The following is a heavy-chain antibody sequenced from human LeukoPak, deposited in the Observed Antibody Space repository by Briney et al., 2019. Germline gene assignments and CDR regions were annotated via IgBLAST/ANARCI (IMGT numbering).Heavy chain of an antibody. V-gene: IGHV3-23*01. CDR3: AKGKVARGIAQD. Sequence: GGSLRLSCAASGFTFSSYWMSWVRQAPGKGLEWVSAISGSGGSTYYADSVKGRFTISRDNSKNTLYLQMNSLRAEDTAVYYCAKGKVARGIAQDWGQGTLVTVSS. CDR2: ISGSGGST. J-gene: IGHJ4*02. D-gene: IGHD6-13*01. CDR1: GFTFSSYW.